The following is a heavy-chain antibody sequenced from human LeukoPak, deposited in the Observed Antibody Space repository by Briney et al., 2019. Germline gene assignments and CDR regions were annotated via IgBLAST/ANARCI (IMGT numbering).Heavy chain of an antibody. Sequence: GSLRLSCAASGFTFSSYGMHWVRQAPGKGLEWVAVISYDGSNKYYADSVKGRFTISRDNSKNTLYLQMNSLRAEDTAVYYCARETGYWGQGTLVTVSS. CDR3: ARETGY. CDR2: ISYDGSNK. J-gene: IGHJ4*02. D-gene: IGHD3-9*01. V-gene: IGHV3-30*03. CDR1: GFTFSSYG.